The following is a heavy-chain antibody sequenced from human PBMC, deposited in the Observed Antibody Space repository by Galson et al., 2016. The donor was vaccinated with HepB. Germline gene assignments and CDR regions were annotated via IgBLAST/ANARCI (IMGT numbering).Heavy chain of an antibody. V-gene: IGHV1-69*06. CDR3: ARREGRDGSVSFYGMAV. CDR1: GGRFSNYI. D-gene: IGHD3-10*01. CDR2: IIVSFGRA. J-gene: IGHJ6*02. Sequence: SVKVSCKASGGRFSNYIFSWVRRAPGQGLEWMGGIIVSFGRANYAPKFQGRVTISADKSTTTAYMELSALTLEDTATYYCARREGRDGSVSFYGMAVWGQGTTVIVSS.